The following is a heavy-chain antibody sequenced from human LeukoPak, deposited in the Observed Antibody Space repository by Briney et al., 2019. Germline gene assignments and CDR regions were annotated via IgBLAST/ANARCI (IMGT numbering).Heavy chain of an antibody. CDR3: ARTPGSWQFNK. Sequence: SETLSLTCTVSGGSISSGSYYWNRIRQPAGKGLEWIGRIYTSGGTNYNPSLKSRVTISADTSKNQFSLKLTSVTAADTAVYYCARTPGSWQFNKWGQGTLVTVSS. V-gene: IGHV4-61*02. J-gene: IGHJ4*02. D-gene: IGHD1-14*01. CDR1: GGSISSGSYY. CDR2: IYTSGGT.